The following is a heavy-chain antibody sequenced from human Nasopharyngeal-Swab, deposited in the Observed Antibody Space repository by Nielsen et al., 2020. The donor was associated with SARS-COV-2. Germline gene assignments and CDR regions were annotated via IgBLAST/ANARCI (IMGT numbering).Heavy chain of an antibody. CDR1: GLGFSNYE. D-gene: IGHD5-12*01. CDR2: ISTTTATI. J-gene: IGHJ3*02. CDR3: AREVPYSGHDDAFDI. V-gene: IGHV3-48*03. Sequence: GESLKISCAASGLGFSNYEMNWVRQAPRKGLEWISYISTTTATIYYAVSVKGRFTISRDNAKNSLYLQMNSLRAEDTAVYYCAREVPYSGHDDAFDIWGQGTMVTVSA.